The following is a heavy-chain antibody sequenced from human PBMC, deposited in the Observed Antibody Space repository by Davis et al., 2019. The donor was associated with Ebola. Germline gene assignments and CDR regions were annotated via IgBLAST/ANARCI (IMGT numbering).Heavy chain of an antibody. CDR1: GFTFSSYA. CDR3: VRVWHLDL. V-gene: IGHV3-30*04. Sequence: GESLKISCAASGFTFSSYAMHWVRQAPGKGPEWVADISYDGTNKNYADSVKGRFIISRDSSKNTLYLQMNSLGAEDTAVYYCVRVWHLDLWGRGTLVTVSS. CDR2: ISYDGTNK. J-gene: IGHJ2*01.